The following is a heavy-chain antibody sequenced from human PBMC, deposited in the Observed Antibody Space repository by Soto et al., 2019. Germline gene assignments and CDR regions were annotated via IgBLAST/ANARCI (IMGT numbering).Heavy chain of an antibody. CDR1: GFTFSSYG. Sequence: QVQLVESGGGVVQPGRSLRLSCAASGFTFSSYGMHWVRQAPGKGLEWVAVISYDGSNKYYADSVKGRFTISRDNSKNTLYLQMNSLRAEDTAVYYCAKVPIVGATAPIPIDYWGQGTLVTVSS. D-gene: IGHD1-26*01. V-gene: IGHV3-30*18. CDR2: ISYDGSNK. J-gene: IGHJ4*02. CDR3: AKVPIVGATAPIPIDY.